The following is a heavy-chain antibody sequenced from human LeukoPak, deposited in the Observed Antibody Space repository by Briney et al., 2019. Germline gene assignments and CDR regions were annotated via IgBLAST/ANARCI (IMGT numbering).Heavy chain of an antibody. J-gene: IGHJ4*02. CDR3: ARIAVRGVNEFDY. CDR2: ISYDGSNK. Sequence: GGSLRLSCAASGFTFSSYAMHWVRQAPGKGLEWLAVISYDGSNKYYADSVKGRFTISRDNSKNTLYLQMNSLRAEDTAVYNCARIAVRGVNEFDYWGQGTLVTVSS. V-gene: IGHV3-30-3*01. D-gene: IGHD3-10*01. CDR1: GFTFSSYA.